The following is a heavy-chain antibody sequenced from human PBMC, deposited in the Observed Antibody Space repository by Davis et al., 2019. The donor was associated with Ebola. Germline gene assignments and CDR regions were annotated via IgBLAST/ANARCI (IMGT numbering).Heavy chain of an antibody. D-gene: IGHD1-14*01. CDR2: IYPGDSDT. CDR3: ARFRSRNYYYYGMDV. J-gene: IGHJ6*02. Sequence: GESLKISCKASGYSFTSFWIGWVRQMPGKGLEWMGIIYPGDSDTRYSPSFQGQVTISADKSNSTAYLQWSSLKASDTAMYYCARFRSRNYYYYGMDVWGQGTTVTVSS. CDR1: GYSFTSFW. V-gene: IGHV5-51*01.